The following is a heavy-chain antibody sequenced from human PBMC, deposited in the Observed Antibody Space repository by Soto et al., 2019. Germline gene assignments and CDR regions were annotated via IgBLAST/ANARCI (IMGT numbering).Heavy chain of an antibody. J-gene: IGHJ6*02. CDR2: IWYDGRNK. D-gene: IGHD2-2*01. Sequence: QVQLVESGGGVVQPGRSLRLSCAASGFTFSSYGMHWVRQAPGKGLEWVAVIWYDGRNKYYADSVKGRFTISRDNSKNTLYLQMNSLRAEDTAVYYCASVVPAATYGMDVWGQGTTVTVSS. V-gene: IGHV3-33*01. CDR1: GFTFSSYG. CDR3: ASVVPAATYGMDV.